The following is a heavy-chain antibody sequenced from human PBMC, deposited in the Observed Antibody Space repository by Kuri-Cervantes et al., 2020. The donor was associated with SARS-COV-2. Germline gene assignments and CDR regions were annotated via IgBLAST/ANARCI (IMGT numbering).Heavy chain of an antibody. V-gene: IGHV4-39*01. CDR3: ARQMMSSITIFGVVITRNWFDP. D-gene: IGHD3-3*01. J-gene: IGHJ5*02. CDR1: GDYLSSSRHY. Sequence: ESLKISCTVSGDYLSSSRHYWGWIRQSPGKGLEWIGTFYSGRTYYNPSFTSRVTISVDTSKNQFSLTMSSVTATDTAVYYCARQMMSSITIFGVVITRNWFDPWGQGTLVTVSS. CDR2: FYSGRT.